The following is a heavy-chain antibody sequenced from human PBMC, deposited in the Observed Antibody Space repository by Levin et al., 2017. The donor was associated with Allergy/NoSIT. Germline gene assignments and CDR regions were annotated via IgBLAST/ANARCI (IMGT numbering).Heavy chain of an antibody. CDR3: ARALQQLGYHYYGMDV. CDR2: INWNGGST. CDR1: GFTFDDYG. V-gene: IGHV3-20*01. D-gene: IGHD6-13*01. Sequence: GGSLRLSCAASGFTFDDYGMSWVRQAPGKGLEWVSGINWNGGSTGYADSVKGRFTISRDNAKNSLYLQMNSLRAEDTALYHCARALQQLGYHYYGMDVWGQGTTVTVSS. J-gene: IGHJ6*02.